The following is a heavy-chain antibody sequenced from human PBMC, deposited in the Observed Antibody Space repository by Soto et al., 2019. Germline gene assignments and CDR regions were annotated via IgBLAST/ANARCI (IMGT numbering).Heavy chain of an antibody. Sequence: QVQLQESGPGLVKPSQTLSLTCTVSGGSISSGDFYWNWIRKPTGMAVEWIGYISYSGGAYYNPSLQSRVSISADTYKNQVSLRRRCVTAADTAVYYCAREPYDSDRSGHFDYWGQGTLVTVSS. J-gene: IGHJ4*02. V-gene: IGHV4-30-4*01. D-gene: IGHD3-22*01. CDR1: GGSISSGDFY. CDR3: AREPYDSDRSGHFDY. CDR2: ISYSGGA.